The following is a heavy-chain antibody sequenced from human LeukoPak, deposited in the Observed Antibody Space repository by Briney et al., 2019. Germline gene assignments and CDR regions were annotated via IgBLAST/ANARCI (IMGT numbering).Heavy chain of an antibody. CDR1: GYSFTSYW. J-gene: IGHJ4*02. Sequence: GESLKISCQGSGYSFTSYWIGWVRQMPGKDLEWMGIMSPLDSDTRYSPSSQGRVTMSADKPVSTAYLQWSSLKAPDTAIYYCARRVISGGHFFDYWGQGTQVIVSS. CDR2: MSPLDSDT. CDR3: ARRVISGGHFFDY. D-gene: IGHD2-21*01. V-gene: IGHV5-51*01.